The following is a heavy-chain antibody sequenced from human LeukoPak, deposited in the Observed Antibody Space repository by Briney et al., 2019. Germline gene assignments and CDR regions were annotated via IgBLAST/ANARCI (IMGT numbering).Heavy chain of an antibody. D-gene: IGHD2-21*02. Sequence: GGSLRLSCAASGFTFDDYAMHWVRQAPGKGLEWVSLISGDGGSTYSADSVKGRFTISRDNSKNSLYLQMNSLRTEDTAVYYCAKTSDVPHIVVVTAIPGIDAFDIWGQGTMVTVSS. CDR1: GFTFDDYA. V-gene: IGHV3-43*02. CDR2: ISGDGGST. CDR3: AKTSDVPHIVVVTAIPGIDAFDI. J-gene: IGHJ3*02.